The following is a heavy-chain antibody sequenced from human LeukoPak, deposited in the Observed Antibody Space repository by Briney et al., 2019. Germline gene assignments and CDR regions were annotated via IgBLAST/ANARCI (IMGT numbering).Heavy chain of an antibody. Sequence: GGSLRLSCAASGFTFSSYAMHWVRQAPGKGLEWVAVISYDGSNKYYADSVKGRFTISRDNSKNTLYLQMNSLRAEDTAVYYCARDTAAAGTLDYWGQGTLVAVSS. D-gene: IGHD6-13*01. CDR1: GFTFSSYA. CDR3: ARDTAAAGTLDY. CDR2: ISYDGSNK. V-gene: IGHV3-30*04. J-gene: IGHJ4*02.